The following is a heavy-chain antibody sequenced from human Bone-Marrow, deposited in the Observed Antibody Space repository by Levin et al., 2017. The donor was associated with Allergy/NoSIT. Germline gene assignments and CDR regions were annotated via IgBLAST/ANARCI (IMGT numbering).Heavy chain of an antibody. V-gene: IGHV1-8*01. D-gene: IGHD3-22*01. J-gene: IGHJ6*02. Sequence: ASVKVSCKASGYTFTSYDINWVRQATGQGLEWMGWMNPNSGNTGYAQKFQGRVTMTRNTSISTAYMELSSLRSEDTAVYYCARTYYYDSSGYLLPTYYYYGMDVWGQGTTVTVSS. CDR1: GYTFTSYD. CDR2: MNPNSGNT. CDR3: ARTYYYDSSGYLLPTYYYYGMDV.